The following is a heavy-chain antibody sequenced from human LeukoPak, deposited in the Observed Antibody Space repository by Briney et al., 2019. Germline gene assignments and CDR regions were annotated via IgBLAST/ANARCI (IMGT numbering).Heavy chain of an antibody. CDR3: ARVKGGELYSGYDRGAFDI. CDR1: GGTFSSYA. CDR2: IIPIFGTA. Sequence: SVKVSCKASGGTFSSYAISWVRQAPGQGLEWMGGIIPIFGTANYAQKFQGRVTITADESTSTAYMELSSLRSEDTAVYYCARVKGGELYSGYDRGAFDIWGQGTMVTVSS. J-gene: IGHJ3*02. V-gene: IGHV1-69*01. D-gene: IGHD5-12*01.